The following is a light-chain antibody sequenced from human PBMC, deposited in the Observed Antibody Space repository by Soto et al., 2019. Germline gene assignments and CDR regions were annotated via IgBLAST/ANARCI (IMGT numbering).Light chain of an antibody. CDR2: DAS. J-gene: IGKJ1*01. CDR1: QSIGSW. CDR3: LQYHSYRT. V-gene: IGKV1-5*01. Sequence: DIQMTQSPSTLSASVGDRVTITGRASQSIGSWLAWYQQSPGKAPKLLISDASSLERGVPSRFSGSGSGTEFTLTISGLQPDDFATYYCLQYHSYRTFGQGTKVEIK.